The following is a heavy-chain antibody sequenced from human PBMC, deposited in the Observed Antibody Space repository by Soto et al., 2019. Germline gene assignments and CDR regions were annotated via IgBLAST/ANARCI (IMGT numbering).Heavy chain of an antibody. CDR3: VKGEGRWYWVRFLEEIFDV. Sequence: PGGSLRLSCAGSGFSFGSYSMSWVRQTPGKGLEWVSSISRLSSEIDYADSVKGRFTISRDDAKNSLFLQMQSLRAEDTAVYYCVKGEGRWYWVRFLEEIFDVWGQGTVVTVSS. V-gene: IGHV3-21*01. J-gene: IGHJ4*02. CDR1: GFSFGSYS. D-gene: IGHD2-15*01. CDR2: ISRLSSEI.